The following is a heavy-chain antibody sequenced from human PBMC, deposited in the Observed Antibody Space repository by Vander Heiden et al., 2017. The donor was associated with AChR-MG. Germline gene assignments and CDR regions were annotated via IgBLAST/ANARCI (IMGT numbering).Heavy chain of an antibody. CDR2: IIPILGIA. CDR1: GGTFSSYA. CDR3: ASPPPLGATTYYYYYGMDV. Sequence: QVQLVQSGAEVKKPGSSVKVSCKASGGTFSSYAISWVRQAPGQGLEWMGRIIPILGIANYAQKFQGRVTITADKSTSTAYMELSSLRSEDTAVYYCASPPPLGATTYYYYYGMDVWGQGTTVTVSS. V-gene: IGHV1-69*04. D-gene: IGHD1-26*01. J-gene: IGHJ6*02.